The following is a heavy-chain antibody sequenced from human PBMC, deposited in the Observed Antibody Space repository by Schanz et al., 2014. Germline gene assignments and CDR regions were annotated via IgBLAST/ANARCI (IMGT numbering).Heavy chain of an antibody. CDR1: GFSFSIFA. Sequence: VYLVESGGGLVQPGGSLRLSCAASGFSFSIFAMTWVRQAPGQGLEWVSNISGSGGDTYPADSVEGRFTISRDNSNNTLYLQMKSLRTKLTAVYYCAKYGGGYSYGVVEYWGQGILVTVSS. V-gene: IGHV3-23*04. D-gene: IGHD5-18*01. CDR3: AKYGGGYSYGVVEY. J-gene: IGHJ4*02. CDR2: ISGSGGDT.